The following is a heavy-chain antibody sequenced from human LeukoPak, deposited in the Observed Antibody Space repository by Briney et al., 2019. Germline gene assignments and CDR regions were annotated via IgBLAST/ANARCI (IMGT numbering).Heavy chain of an antibody. J-gene: IGHJ6*02. CDR2: ISSSSSYI. Sequence: GGSLRLSCAASGFTFSSYSMNWVRQAPGKGLEWVSSISSSSSYIYYADSVKGRFTISRDNAKNSLYLQMNSLRAEDTALYHCARDRNYYYYGMDVWGQGTTVTVSS. CDR1: GFTFSSYS. CDR3: ARDRNYYYYGMDV. V-gene: IGHV3-21*04.